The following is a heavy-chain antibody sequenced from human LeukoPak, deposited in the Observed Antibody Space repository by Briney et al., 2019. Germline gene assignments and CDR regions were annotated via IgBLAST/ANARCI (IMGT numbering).Heavy chain of an antibody. V-gene: IGHV3-30*02. CDR2: IRYDGSNK. J-gene: IGHJ5*02. D-gene: IGHD2-2*02. Sequence: GGSLRLSCAASGFTFSSYGMHWVRQAPGKGLEWVAFIRYDGSNKYYADFVKGRFTISRDNSKNTLYLQMNSLRAEDTAVYYCAKDLGSVPAAILGNWFDPWGQGTLVTVSS. CDR1: GFTFSSYG. CDR3: AKDLGSVPAAILGNWFDP.